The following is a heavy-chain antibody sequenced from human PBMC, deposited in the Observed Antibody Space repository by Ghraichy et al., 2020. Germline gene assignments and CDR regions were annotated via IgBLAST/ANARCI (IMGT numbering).Heavy chain of an antibody. CDR3: ARSLNSGSYPDY. J-gene: IGHJ4*02. V-gene: IGHV3-74*01. D-gene: IGHD1-26*01. Sequence: GGSLRLSCAASGFTFSSYWMHWVRQAPGKGLVWVSRINRDGSNTNYADSVKGRFTISRDNAKNALYLQMNSLRAEDTAVYYCARSLNSGSYPDYWGQGTMVTVSS. CDR1: GFTFSSYW. CDR2: INRDGSNT.